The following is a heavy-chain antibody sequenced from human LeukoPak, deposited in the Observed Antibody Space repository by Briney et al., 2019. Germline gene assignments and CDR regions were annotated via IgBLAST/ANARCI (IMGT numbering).Heavy chain of an antibody. CDR3: ARPSRYYYDSSGYYSFDY. J-gene: IGHJ4*02. Sequence: GASVKVSCKVSGGTFSSYAISWVRQAPGQGLEWMGRVIPILGIANYAQKFQGRVTITADKSTSTAYMELSSLRSEDTAVYYCARPSRYYYDSSGYYSFDYWGQGTLVTVSS. CDR2: VIPILGIA. CDR1: GGTFSSYA. V-gene: IGHV1-69*04. D-gene: IGHD3-22*01.